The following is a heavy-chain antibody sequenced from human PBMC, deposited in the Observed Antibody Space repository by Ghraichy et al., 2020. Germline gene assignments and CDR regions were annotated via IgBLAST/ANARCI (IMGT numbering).Heavy chain of an antibody. V-gene: IGHV1-8*01. CDR3: ARGTYCSSTSCYIIGWYYYYGMDV. CDR1: GYTFTSYD. CDR2: MNPNSGNT. J-gene: IGHJ6*02. D-gene: IGHD2-2*01. Sequence: ASVKVSCKASGYTFTSYDINWVRQATGQGLEWMGWMNPNSGNTGYAQKFQGRVTMTRNTSISTAYMELSSLRSEDTAVYYCARGTYCSSTSCYIIGWYYYYGMDVWGQGTTVTVSS.